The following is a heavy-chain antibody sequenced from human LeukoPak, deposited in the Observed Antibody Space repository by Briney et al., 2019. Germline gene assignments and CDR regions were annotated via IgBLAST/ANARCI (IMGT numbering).Heavy chain of an antibody. J-gene: IGHJ5*02. CDR2: INPSGST. CDR1: GGSFRGYH. CDR3: ARGGGFRGGVTIFGVVIIPKIGFDP. Sequence: PSQTLSLICAVYGGSFRGYHWTWITQSPGKGLEWIGDINPSGSTYYNPSLTSRLTLSQDTSKNQCSLKLSSVTAADTAGYYCARGGGFRGGVTIFGVVIIPKIGFDPWGQGTLVTVSS. D-gene: IGHD3-3*01. V-gene: IGHV4-34*01.